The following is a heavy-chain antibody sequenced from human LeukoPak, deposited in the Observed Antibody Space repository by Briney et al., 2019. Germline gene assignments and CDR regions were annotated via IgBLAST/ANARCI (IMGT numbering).Heavy chain of an antibody. J-gene: IGHJ4*02. CDR3: ARERILSSGSYWYYFDY. CDR2: IYSGGST. Sequence: PGGSLRLSCAASGFTVSSNYMSWVRQAPGKGLEWVSVIYSGGSTYYADSVKGRFTISRDNSKNTLYLQMNSLRAEDTAVYYCARERILSSGSYWYYFDYWGQGTLVTVSS. D-gene: IGHD3-10*01. V-gene: IGHV3-53*01. CDR1: GFTVSSNY.